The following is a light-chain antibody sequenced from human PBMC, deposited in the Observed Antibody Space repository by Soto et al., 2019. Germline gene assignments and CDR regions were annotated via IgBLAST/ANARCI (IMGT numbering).Light chain of an antibody. CDR3: QAWDSSIVV. CDR2: EDT. CDR1: DLESKY. J-gene: IGLJ2*01. Sequence: SYELTQPSSVSVSPGQTASITCSGDDLESKYVSWYQQKPGQPPVLVIYEDTKRPSGIPERFSGSNSGYTATLTISGTQAMDEADYYCQAWDSSIVVFGGGTKLTVL. V-gene: IGLV3-1*01.